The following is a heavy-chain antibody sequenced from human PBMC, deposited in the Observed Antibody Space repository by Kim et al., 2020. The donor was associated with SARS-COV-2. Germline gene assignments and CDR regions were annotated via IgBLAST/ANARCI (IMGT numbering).Heavy chain of an antibody. D-gene: IGHD6-6*01. V-gene: IGHV1-69*01. J-gene: IGHJ3*02. Sequence: KFQGRVTITADESTSTAYMELSSLRSEDTAVYYCARVRGGSSPGHDAFDIWGQGTMVTVSS. CDR3: ARVRGGSSPGHDAFDI.